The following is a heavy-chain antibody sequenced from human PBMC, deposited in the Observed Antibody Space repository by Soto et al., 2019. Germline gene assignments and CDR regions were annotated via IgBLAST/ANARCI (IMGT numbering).Heavy chain of an antibody. CDR1: GGSFSGYY. V-gene: IGHV4-34*01. J-gene: IGHJ4*02. CDR2: INHSGST. CDR3: ARYLIRIFGARGHFVD. Sequence: SETLSLTCAVSGGSFSGYYWSWVRQRPGKGLEWIGEINHSGSTNYNPSLKSRVTISVDTSKNQFSLKLSSVTAADTAVYYCARYLIRIFGARGHFVDWCQGTLVNVFS. D-gene: IGHD3-3*01.